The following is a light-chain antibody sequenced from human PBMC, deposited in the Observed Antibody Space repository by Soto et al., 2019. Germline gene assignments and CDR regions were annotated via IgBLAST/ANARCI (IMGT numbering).Light chain of an antibody. Sequence: DIQMTQSPSSLSASVGDRVTITCRASQSLGSRLTWYQQKAGEAPKLLIYETSNLQNGVPSRFSGSGSETDFTLTINSLQPEDFATYYCQQSFGPPYTFGQGTKLE. CDR2: ETS. J-gene: IGKJ2*01. CDR1: QSLGSR. CDR3: QQSFGPPYT. V-gene: IGKV1-39*01.